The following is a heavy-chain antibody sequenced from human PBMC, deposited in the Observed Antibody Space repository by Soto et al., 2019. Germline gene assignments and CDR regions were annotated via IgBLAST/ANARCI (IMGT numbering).Heavy chain of an antibody. Sequence: SETLSLTCAVYGGSFSGYYWSWIRQPPGKGLEWIGEINHSGSTNYNPSLKSRVTISVDTSKNQFSLKLSSVTAADTAVYYCARGWFVVVPAATETINWFDPWGQGTLVTVSS. CDR3: ARGWFVVVPAATETINWFDP. J-gene: IGHJ5*02. V-gene: IGHV4-34*01. D-gene: IGHD2-2*01. CDR1: GGSFSGYY. CDR2: INHSGST.